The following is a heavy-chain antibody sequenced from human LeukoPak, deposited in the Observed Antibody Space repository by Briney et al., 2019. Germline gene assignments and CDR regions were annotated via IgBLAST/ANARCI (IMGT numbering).Heavy chain of an antibody. V-gene: IGHV3-23*01. Sequence: GGSLRLSCAASGFTVSSNYMSWVRQAPGKGLEWVSTISGSGASTYYADSVKGRFTISRDNSKNTLSLQMNSLRAEDTAVYYCAKDQSRGDYWGQGTLVTVSS. J-gene: IGHJ4*02. CDR3: AKDQSRGDY. CDR2: ISGSGAST. D-gene: IGHD3-10*01. CDR1: GFTVSSNY.